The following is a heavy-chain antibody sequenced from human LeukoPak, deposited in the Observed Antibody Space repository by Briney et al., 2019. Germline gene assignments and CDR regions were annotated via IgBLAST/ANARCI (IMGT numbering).Heavy chain of an antibody. V-gene: IGHV1-2*02. Sequence: GASVKVSCKASGYTFTKFAMNWLRQAPGQGLEWMGWTNPYSGGTNYAQKFQGRVTMTRDTSISTAYMELSRLRSDDTAVYYCARGPHWDPHFDYWGQGTLVTVSS. J-gene: IGHJ4*02. D-gene: IGHD7-27*01. CDR1: GYTFTKFA. CDR2: TNPYSGGT. CDR3: ARGPHWDPHFDY.